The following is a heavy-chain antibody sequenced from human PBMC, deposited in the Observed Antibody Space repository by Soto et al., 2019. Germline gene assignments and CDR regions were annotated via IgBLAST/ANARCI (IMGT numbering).Heavy chain of an antibody. J-gene: IGHJ4*02. D-gene: IGHD6-19*01. CDR2: ISGSGGST. V-gene: IGHV3-23*01. CDR3: AKEYEYSSGWERIDY. Sequence: EVQLLESGGGLVQPGGSLRLSCAASGFTFSSYAMSWVRQAPGKGLEWVSAISGSGGSTYYADSVKGRFTISRDNSKNTLYLQMNSLRAEDTAEYDSAKEYEYSSGWERIDYWGQGPLVTVSS. CDR1: GFTFSSYA.